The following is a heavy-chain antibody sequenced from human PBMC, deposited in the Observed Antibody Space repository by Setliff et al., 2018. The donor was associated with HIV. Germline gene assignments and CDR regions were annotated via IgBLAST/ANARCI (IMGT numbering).Heavy chain of an antibody. D-gene: IGHD3-22*01. Sequence: PSETLSLTCAVYGGSFSGYYWSWIRQPPGKGLEWIGEINHSGSTHYNPSLKRRVTISIDKSKKQFSLQVRSVTAADTAVYYCARLTTTYDYGSSAYYHPVWGQGTLVTVSS. CDR2: INHSGST. V-gene: IGHV4-34*01. CDR3: ARLTTTYDYGSSAYYHPV. CDR1: GGSFSGYY. J-gene: IGHJ4*02.